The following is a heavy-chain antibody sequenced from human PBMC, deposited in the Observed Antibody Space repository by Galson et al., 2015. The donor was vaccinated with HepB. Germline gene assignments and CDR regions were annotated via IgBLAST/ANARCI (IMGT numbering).Heavy chain of an antibody. Sequence: PALVKPTQTLTLTCTFSGFSLSTSGVGVGWIRQPPGKALEWLALIYWDDDKRYSPSLKSRLTITKDTSKIQVVLTMTNMDPVDTATYYCAHNVDIVATAHFDYWGQGTLVTVSS. CDR2: IYWDDDK. J-gene: IGHJ4*02. CDR1: GFSLSTSGVG. V-gene: IGHV2-5*02. CDR3: AHNVDIVATAHFDY. D-gene: IGHD5-12*01.